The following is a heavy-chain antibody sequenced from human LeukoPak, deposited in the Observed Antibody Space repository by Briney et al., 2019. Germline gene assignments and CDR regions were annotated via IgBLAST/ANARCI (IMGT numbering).Heavy chain of an antibody. CDR2: IKQDGSEK. V-gene: IGHV3-7*03. Sequence: PGGSLRLSCAASGFTFSSYWMSWVRQAPGKGLEWVANIKQDGSEKYYVDSVRGRFTISRDNAKNSLYLQMNSLRAEDTAVYYCARESSYGPTDYWGQGTLVTVSS. D-gene: IGHD5-18*01. CDR1: GFTFSSYW. J-gene: IGHJ4*02. CDR3: ARESSYGPTDY.